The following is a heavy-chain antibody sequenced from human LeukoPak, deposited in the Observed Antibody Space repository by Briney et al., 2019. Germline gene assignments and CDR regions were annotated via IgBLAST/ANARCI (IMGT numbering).Heavy chain of an antibody. J-gene: IGHJ4*02. D-gene: IGHD1-1*01. CDR1: GDSISSGSYY. CDR2: IYTTGST. Sequence: SETLSLTCTVSGDSISSGSYYWSWIRQPAGRGLEWIGRIYTTGSTNYNPSLKSRVTISVDTSKNQFSLKLSSVTAADTVVYYCAREPGQLDYWGQGTLVTVSS. CDR3: AREPGQLDY. V-gene: IGHV4-61*02.